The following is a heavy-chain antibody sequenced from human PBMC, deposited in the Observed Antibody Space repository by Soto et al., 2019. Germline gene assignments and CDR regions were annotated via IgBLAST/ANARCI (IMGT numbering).Heavy chain of an antibody. Sequence: SETLSLTCSVSGFAISRGYYWSWVRQPPGKGLEWIGSIYPSVSSYHNPSLATRLRLSIDTSKNQFALNLTSVTAADTALYFCAREKVGTTFFDNWGQGIQVTVSS. J-gene: IGHJ4*02. D-gene: IGHD1-1*01. CDR1: GFAISRGYY. CDR3: AREKVGTTFFDN. CDR2: IYPSVSS. V-gene: IGHV4-38-2*02.